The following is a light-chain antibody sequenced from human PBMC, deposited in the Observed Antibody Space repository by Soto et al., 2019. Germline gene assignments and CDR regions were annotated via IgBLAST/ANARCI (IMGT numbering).Light chain of an antibody. V-gene: IGLV2-23*01. CDR1: SSDVGSYNL. J-gene: IGLJ1*01. CDR3: CSYAGSRV. CDR2: EGC. Sequence: QSVLTQPASVSGSPGQSITISCTGTSSDVGSYNLVSWYQQHPGKAPKLMIYEGCKRPSGVSNRFSGSKSGNTASLTISGLQAEDEADYYCCSYAGSRVFGTGTKLTVL.